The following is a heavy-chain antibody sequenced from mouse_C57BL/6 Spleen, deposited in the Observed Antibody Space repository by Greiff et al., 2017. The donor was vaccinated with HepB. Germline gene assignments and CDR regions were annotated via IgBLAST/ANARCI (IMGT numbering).Heavy chain of an antibody. CDR1: GYTFTSYW. Sequence: QVQLQQPGAELVKPGASVKLSCKASGYTFTSYWMNWVKQRPGRGLEWIGRIDPDSGGTKYNEKFKSKATLTVDKPSSTAYMQLSSLTSEDSAVYYCARSEVNSYGILYAMDYWGQGTSVTVSS. CDR2: IDPDSGGT. D-gene: IGHD1-1*01. V-gene: IGHV1-72*01. CDR3: ARSEVNSYGILYAMDY. J-gene: IGHJ4*01.